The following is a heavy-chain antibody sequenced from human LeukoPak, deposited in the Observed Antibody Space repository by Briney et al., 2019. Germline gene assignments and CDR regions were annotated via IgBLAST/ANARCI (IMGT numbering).Heavy chain of an antibody. CDR2: IYYSGST. D-gene: IGHD3-10*01. J-gene: IGHJ6*02. CDR3: ARSFRISGMDV. CDR1: GGSISSHY. V-gene: IGHV4-59*08. Sequence: SETLSLTCTVSGGSISSHYWSWIRQPPGKGLEWIGYIYYSGSTNYNPSLKSRVTISVDTSKNQFSLKLSSVTAADTAVYYCARSFRISGMDVWGQGTTVTVSS.